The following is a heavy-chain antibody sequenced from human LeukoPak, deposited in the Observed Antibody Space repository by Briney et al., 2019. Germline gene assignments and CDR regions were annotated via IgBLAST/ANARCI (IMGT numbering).Heavy chain of an antibody. V-gene: IGHV3-11*01. J-gene: IGHJ4*02. Sequence: GGSLRLSCAASGFPFSDYYMNWIRQAPGKGPEWVSHISSSDTTIYYADSVKGRFTISRDNAKNSLYLQMNSLRAEDTAVYYCARGDSSSWIRSYYFDYWGQGTLVTVSS. CDR1: GFPFSDYY. CDR3: ARGDSSSWIRSYYFDY. D-gene: IGHD6-13*01. CDR2: ISSSDTTI.